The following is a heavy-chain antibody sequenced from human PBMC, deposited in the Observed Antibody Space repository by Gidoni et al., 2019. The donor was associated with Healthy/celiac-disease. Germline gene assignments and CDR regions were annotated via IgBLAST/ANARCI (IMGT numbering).Heavy chain of an antibody. Sequence: QVQLQQWGAGLLKPSETLSLTCAVYGGSFSGYYWSWIRQPPGKGLEWIGEINHSGSTNYNPSLKSRVTISVDTSKNQFSLKLSSVTAADTAVYYCARGYSSSWYPHYYYYGMDVWGQGTTVTVSS. J-gene: IGHJ6*02. CDR2: INHSGST. CDR3: ARGYSSSWYPHYYYYGMDV. V-gene: IGHV4-34*01. D-gene: IGHD6-13*01. CDR1: GGSFSGYY.